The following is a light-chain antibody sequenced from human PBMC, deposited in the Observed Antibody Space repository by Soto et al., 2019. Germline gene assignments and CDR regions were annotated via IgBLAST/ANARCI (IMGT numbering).Light chain of an antibody. J-gene: IGKJ1*01. Sequence: EIVMTQSPATLSVSPGERATLSCRASQSVSSNLAWYQQKPGQAPRLLIYGASTRATGIPARFSGSGSGPEFTLTISRLQYEDFAVDYCQQYNNWPKTFGQGTKVDLK. CDR3: QQYNNWPKT. CDR1: QSVSSN. V-gene: IGKV3-15*01. CDR2: GAS.